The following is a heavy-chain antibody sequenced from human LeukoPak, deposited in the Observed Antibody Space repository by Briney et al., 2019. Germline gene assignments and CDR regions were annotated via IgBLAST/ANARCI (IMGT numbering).Heavy chain of an antibody. J-gene: IGHJ3*02. D-gene: IGHD3-10*01. Sequence: SETLSLTCAVSGGSISSGGYSWSWIRQPPGKGLEWIGYIYHSGSTYYNPSLKSRVTISVDRSKNQFSLKLSSVTVADTAVYYCAHGGSGNGPGAFDIWGQGTMVTVSS. V-gene: IGHV4-30-2*01. CDR3: AHGGSGNGPGAFDI. CDR1: GGSISSGGYS. CDR2: IYHSGST.